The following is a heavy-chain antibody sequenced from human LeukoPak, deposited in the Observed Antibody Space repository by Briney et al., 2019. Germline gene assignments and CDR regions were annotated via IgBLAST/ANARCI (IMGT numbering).Heavy chain of an antibody. CDR3: ASAHSSGWYRLYFDY. CDR1: GFTDSSNY. D-gene: IGHD6-19*01. J-gene: IGHJ4*02. V-gene: IGHV3-53*01. Sequence: PGGSQRLSRVAAGFTDSSNYMSCVRQSPGKGLVCFSVIFTSGRTHYPDSVKGGFTIHRDNSKKTPYLQMNSVRAVDTAVYYCASAHSSGWYRLYFDYWGQGTLVTVSS. CDR2: IFTSGRT.